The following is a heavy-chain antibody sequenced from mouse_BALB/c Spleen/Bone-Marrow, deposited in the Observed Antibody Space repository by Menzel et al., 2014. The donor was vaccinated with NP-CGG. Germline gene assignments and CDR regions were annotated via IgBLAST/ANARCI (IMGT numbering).Heavy chain of an antibody. Sequence: LQQSGSELVRPGASVKLSCKASGYTFTSYWMHCVKQRPGQGLEWIGNIYPGSGSTNYDEKFKSKATLTVDTSSSTAYMQLSSLTSEDSAVYYCTKGLPSAYWGQGTLVTVSA. CDR1: GYTFTSYW. CDR3: TKGLPSAY. J-gene: IGHJ3*01. V-gene: IGHV1S22*01. D-gene: IGHD2-4*01. CDR2: IYPGSGST.